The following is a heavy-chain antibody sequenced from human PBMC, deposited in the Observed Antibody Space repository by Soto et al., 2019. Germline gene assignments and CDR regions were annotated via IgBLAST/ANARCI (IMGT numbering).Heavy chain of an antibody. Sequence: EVQLLDSGGGFVQPGGSLRLSCEASGFTFSGYAMSWVRQAPGRRLEWISAITGGGDDTYYADYVKGRVTISRDNSKNTLYLRMSSLRAEDTALYYCVKGSSASRPYYFDYWGQGTLVTVSS. CDR2: ITGGGDDT. J-gene: IGHJ4*02. V-gene: IGHV3-23*01. CDR3: VKGSSASRPYYFDY. D-gene: IGHD3-22*01. CDR1: GFTFSGYA.